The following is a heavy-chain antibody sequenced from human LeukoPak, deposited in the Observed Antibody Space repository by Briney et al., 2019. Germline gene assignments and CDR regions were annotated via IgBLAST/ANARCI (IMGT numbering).Heavy chain of an antibody. CDR1: GGSISSYC. V-gene: IGHV4-59*01. D-gene: IGHD3-10*01. Sequence: SETLSLTCTVSGGSISSYCWSWIRQPPGKGLEWIGYIYYSGSTNYNPSLKSRVTISVDTSKNQFSLKLSSVTAADTAVYYCARGEYYFDYWGQGTLVTVSS. CDR2: IYYSGST. CDR3: ARGEYYFDY. J-gene: IGHJ4*02.